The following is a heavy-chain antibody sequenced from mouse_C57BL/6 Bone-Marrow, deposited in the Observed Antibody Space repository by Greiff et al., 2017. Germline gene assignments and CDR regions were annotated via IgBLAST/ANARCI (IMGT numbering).Heavy chain of an antibody. V-gene: IGHV1-81*01. D-gene: IGHD2-12*01. CDR3: ARWGGYYRGYAMDY. Sequence: VQLQQSGAELARPGASVKLSCKASGSTFTSSGISWVKQRTGQGLEWIGEIYPRSGNTYYNEKFKGKATLTADKSSSTAYLELRSLTSEDSAVYFCARWGGYYRGYAMDYWGQGTSVTVSS. CDR2: IYPRSGNT. J-gene: IGHJ4*01. CDR1: GSTFTSSG.